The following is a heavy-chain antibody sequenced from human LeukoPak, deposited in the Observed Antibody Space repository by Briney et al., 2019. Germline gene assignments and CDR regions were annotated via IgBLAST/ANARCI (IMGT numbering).Heavy chain of an antibody. D-gene: IGHD5-12*01. Sequence: SRTLSLTCAISGDSVSSNSALWNWLRQSPSRGLEWLGRTYYRTKWYNDYAVTVKSRITVNPGTSKNQFSLQLNSVTPEDTAMYYCARDTGAAISVFDIWGQGTMVTVSS. CDR1: GDSVSSNSAL. V-gene: IGHV6-1*01. CDR3: ARDTGAAISVFDI. CDR2: TYYRTKWYN. J-gene: IGHJ3*02.